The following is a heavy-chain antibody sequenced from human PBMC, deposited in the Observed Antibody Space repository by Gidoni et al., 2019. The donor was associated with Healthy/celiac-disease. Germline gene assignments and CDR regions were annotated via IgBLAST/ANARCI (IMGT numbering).Heavy chain of an antibody. CDR1: GFTLSSYE. V-gene: IGHV3-48*03. CDR3: ARDYSSGWYREFDD. D-gene: IGHD6-19*01. CDR2: IRSSGSTK. J-gene: IGHJ4*02. Sequence: EVQLVESGGGLVQPGGSLRLSCDASGFTLSSYEMNWVRQAPGKGLEWVSYIRSSGSTKDDADSVKGRFTISRDNAKNSLYLQMNSLRAEDTAVYYCARDYSSGWYREFDDWGQGTLVTVSS.